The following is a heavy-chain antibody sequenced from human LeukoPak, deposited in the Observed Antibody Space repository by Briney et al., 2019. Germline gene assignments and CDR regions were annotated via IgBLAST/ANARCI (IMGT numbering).Heavy chain of an antibody. V-gene: IGHV4-34*01. Sequence: SETLSLTCAVYGGSFSGYYWSWIRQPPGKGLEWIGEINHSGSTNYDPSLKSRVTISVDTSKNQFSLKLSSVTAADTAVYYCARMVSRGVITTRFYYYGMDVWGQGTTVTVSS. D-gene: IGHD3-10*01. CDR1: GGSFSGYY. J-gene: IGHJ6*02. CDR3: ARMVSRGVITTRFYYYGMDV. CDR2: INHSGST.